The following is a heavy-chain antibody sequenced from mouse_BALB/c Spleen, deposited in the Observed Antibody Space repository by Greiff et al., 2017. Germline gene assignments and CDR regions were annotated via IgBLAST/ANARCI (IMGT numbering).Heavy chain of an antibody. Sequence: QVQLQQSGPELVKPGASVKISCKASGYSFTSYYIHWVKQRPGQGLEWIGWIFPGSGNTKYNEKFKGKATLTADTSSSTAYMQLSSLTSEDSAVYFCARSGGSPAGVDYFDYWGQGTTLTVSS. J-gene: IGHJ2*01. CDR2: IFPGSGNT. D-gene: IGHD1-1*01. V-gene: IGHV1-66*01. CDR1: GYSFTSYY. CDR3: ARSGGSPAGVDYFDY.